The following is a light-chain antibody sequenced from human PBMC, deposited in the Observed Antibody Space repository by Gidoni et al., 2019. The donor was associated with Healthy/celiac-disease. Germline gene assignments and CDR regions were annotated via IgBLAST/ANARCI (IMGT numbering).Light chain of an antibody. CDR3: QQANSFPYT. CDR2: AAS. J-gene: IGKJ2*01. CDR1: QRISSW. V-gene: IGKV1-12*01. Sequence: IQMTPSPSSVSASVGDRVTITCRASQRISSWLSWYQQKPAKAPKLLIYAASSLQSGVASRFSGSGSGTDITLTISSLQPEDFATYNCQQANSFPYTFGQXTKLEIK.